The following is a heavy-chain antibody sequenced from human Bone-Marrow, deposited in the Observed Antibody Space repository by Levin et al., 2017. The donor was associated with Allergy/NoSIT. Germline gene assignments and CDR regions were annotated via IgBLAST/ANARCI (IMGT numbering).Heavy chain of an antibody. V-gene: IGHV1-69*13. CDR3: ARGDSYSYGGVDS. CDR2: IIPVYGTT. J-gene: IGHJ4*02. D-gene: IGHD3-16*02. Sequence: SVKVSCKASGGTFSNSAFSWVRQAPGQGLEWVAGIIPVYGTTNSPQKFRGRVTLFADESTTTVYMELSSLTSEDTALYFCARGDSYSYGGVDSWGQGTLLTVSS. CDR1: GGTFSNSA.